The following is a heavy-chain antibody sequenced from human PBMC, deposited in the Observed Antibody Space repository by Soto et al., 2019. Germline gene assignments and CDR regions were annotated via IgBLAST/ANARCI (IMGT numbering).Heavy chain of an antibody. V-gene: IGHV1-18*01. CDR1: GYTFTSYG. J-gene: IGHJ4*02. D-gene: IGHD4-17*01. CDR2: TSTYSGNT. Sequence: QVQLVQSGGEVKKPGASVKVSCKTSGYTFTSYGISWVRQAPGQGLEWMGWTSTYSGNTEYAQKIQGRVTMTTDTLTNTAYMELRSLRSDDTAVYYCARDLVGGDYAKGDYWGQGTLVTVSS. CDR3: ARDLVGGDYAKGDY.